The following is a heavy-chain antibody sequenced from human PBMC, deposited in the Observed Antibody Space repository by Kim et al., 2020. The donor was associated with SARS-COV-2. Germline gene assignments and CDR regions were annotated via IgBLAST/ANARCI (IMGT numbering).Heavy chain of an antibody. CDR2: IDGSDGTT. V-gene: IGHV3-23*01. D-gene: IGHD2-2*03. Sequence: GGSLRLSCTTSGFTFTGYAMSWVRQAPAKGLEWVSSIDGSDGTTYYVDSVKGRFTISRDNSKNTLYLQMSNLRADDTAVYYCMKGGWGWIWDHWGQGTLV. CDR1: GFTFTGYA. J-gene: IGHJ4*02. CDR3: MKGGWGWIWDH.